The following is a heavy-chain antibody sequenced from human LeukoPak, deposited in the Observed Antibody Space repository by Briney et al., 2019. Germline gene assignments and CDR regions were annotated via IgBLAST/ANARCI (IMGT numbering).Heavy chain of an antibody. V-gene: IGHV4-34*01. Sequence: SETLSLTCAVYGGSFSGYFWTWIRQPPGKGLELIGEINRSGSTNYNPSLKSRVTISVDTSKNQFSLKLSSVTAADTAVYYCARLDRDGYNFGAFDIWGQGTMVTVSS. D-gene: IGHD5-24*01. CDR1: GGSFSGYF. J-gene: IGHJ3*02. CDR3: ARLDRDGYNFGAFDI. CDR2: INRSGST.